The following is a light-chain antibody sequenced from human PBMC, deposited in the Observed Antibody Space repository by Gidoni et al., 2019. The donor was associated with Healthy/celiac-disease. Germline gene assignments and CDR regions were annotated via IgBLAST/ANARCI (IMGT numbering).Light chain of an antibody. CDR3: QQYDTLPLT. V-gene: IGKV1-33*01. CDR1: QDVSND. CDR2: DAS. J-gene: IGKJ4*01. Sequence: DIEMTQSPSSLSASVGDSVTITCQASQDVSNDLNWYQQKPGEAPKLLIYDASNLEPGVPSRFRESGSVTDFTFSICSLQPEDIATYYCQQYDTLPLTFGGGTKVEIK.